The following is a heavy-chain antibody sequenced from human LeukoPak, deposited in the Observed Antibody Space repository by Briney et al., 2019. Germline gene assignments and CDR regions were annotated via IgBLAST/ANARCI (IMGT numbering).Heavy chain of an antibody. V-gene: IGHV4-39*07. CDR2: ISYSGST. CDR1: GGSISSSTFY. CDR3: ARVRAMARYCFDY. Sequence: SETLSLTCTVSGGSISSSTFYWGWIRQPPGKGLEWIGSISYSGSTFYNPSLKSRVTISVDTSKNQFSLNLSSVTAADTAVYYCARVRAMARYCFDYWGQGTLVTVSS. D-gene: IGHD5-18*01. J-gene: IGHJ4*02.